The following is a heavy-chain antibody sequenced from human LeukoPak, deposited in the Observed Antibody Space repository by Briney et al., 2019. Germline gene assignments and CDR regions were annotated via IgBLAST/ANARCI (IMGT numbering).Heavy chain of an antibody. D-gene: IGHD2-15*01. Sequence: ASVKVSCKASGYTFNGYYMHWVRQAPGQGLEWMERINPNSRGTNYAQKFQGRVTMTRDTSISTAYMELNRLRSDDTAVYFCARDQDSGGSCYDYWGQGTLVTVSS. V-gene: IGHV1-2*02. CDR2: INPNSRGT. J-gene: IGHJ4*02. CDR3: ARDQDSGGSCYDY. CDR1: GYTFNGYY.